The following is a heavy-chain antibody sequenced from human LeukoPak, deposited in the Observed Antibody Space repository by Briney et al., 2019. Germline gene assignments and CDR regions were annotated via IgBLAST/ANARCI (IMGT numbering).Heavy chain of an antibody. CDR2: ISGSGDST. CDR1: GFTFSSYG. J-gene: IGHJ4*02. CDR3: ARDPNDILTGYYIDY. V-gene: IGHV3-23*01. D-gene: IGHD3-9*01. Sequence: GGSLRLSCAASGFTFSSYGMSWVRQAPGKGLEWVSSISGSGDSTYYADSVRGRFTISRDNSKNTLYLQMNTLRVEDTAVYYCARDPNDILTGYYIDYWGQGTLVTVSS.